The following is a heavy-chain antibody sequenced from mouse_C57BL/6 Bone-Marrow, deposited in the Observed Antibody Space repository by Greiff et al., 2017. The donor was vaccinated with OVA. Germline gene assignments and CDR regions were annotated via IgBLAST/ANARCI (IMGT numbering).Heavy chain of an antibody. D-gene: IGHD1-1*01. CDR2: IYPGDGDT. CDR3: ARGYYGSSPFAY. Sequence: QVQLQQSGPELVKPGASVKISCKASGYAFSSSWMNWVKQRPGKGLEWIGRIYPGDGDTNYNGKFKGKATLTADKSSSTAYMQLSSLTSEDSAVYFGARGYYGSSPFAYWGQGTLVTVSA. J-gene: IGHJ3*01. CDR1: GYAFSSSW. V-gene: IGHV1-82*01.